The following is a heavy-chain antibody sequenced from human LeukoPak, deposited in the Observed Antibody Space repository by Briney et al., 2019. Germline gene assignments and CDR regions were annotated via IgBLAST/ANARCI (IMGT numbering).Heavy chain of an antibody. J-gene: IGHJ4*02. CDR1: GYPFRSYA. V-gene: IGHV1-3*01. CDR2: VNGGNGDT. Sequence: ALVKVSCKASGYPFRSYAIHWVRQAPGQRLEGLGWVNGGNGDTKYTQKFRGRVTISSDTSANMAYMELSSLRSEDTAVYYCARVVWFGELGYWGQGTLVTVSS. CDR3: ARVVWFGELGY. D-gene: IGHD3-10*01.